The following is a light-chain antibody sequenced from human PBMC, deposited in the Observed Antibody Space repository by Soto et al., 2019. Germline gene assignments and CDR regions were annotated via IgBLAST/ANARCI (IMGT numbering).Light chain of an antibody. Sequence: DIQMTQSPSSLSASVGDRVTITCRASQTIAMYVNWFQQKPGKAPKPLIYTTSSLQSGVPPRFSGSGSETDFTLTISRLQPEDSATYYCQQSFITPYTFRQGTKVNI. CDR1: QTIAMY. CDR3: QQSFITPYT. J-gene: IGKJ2*01. CDR2: TTS. V-gene: IGKV1-39*01.